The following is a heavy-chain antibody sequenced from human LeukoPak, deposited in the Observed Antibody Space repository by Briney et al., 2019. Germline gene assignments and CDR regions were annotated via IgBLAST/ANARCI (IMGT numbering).Heavy chain of an antibody. J-gene: IGHJ4*02. CDR2: INPNSGDT. D-gene: IGHD2-15*01. Sequence: ASVKVSCKASGYTFTGYYMHWVRQAPGQGLEWIVWINPNSGDTHYAQKFQGRVTMTRDTSINTAYMELSRLRSDDTAVYYCARDQAFVYCSGGTCYDDYWGQGSLVTVSS. CDR3: ARDQAFVYCSGGTCYDDY. CDR1: GYTFTGYY. V-gene: IGHV1-2*02.